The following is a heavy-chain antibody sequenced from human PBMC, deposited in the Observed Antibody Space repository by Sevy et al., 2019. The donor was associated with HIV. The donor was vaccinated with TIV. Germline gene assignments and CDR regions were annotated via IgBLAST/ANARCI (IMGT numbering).Heavy chain of an antibody. V-gene: IGHV4-39*02. Sequence: SETLSLTCNVSGGSISSSGSFWGWIRQSPGKGLEWIGDISYVGKTNYNPSLRGRVTISRDTSNNHFSLRLKYVSAADTGVYYCAKIFAYWGQGTLVTVSS. J-gene: IGHJ4*02. CDR1: GGSISSSGSF. CDR3: AKIFAY. CDR2: ISYVGKT.